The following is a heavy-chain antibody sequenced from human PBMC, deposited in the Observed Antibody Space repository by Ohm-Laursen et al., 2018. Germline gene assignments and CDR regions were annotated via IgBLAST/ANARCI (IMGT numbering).Heavy chain of an antibody. CDR2: ISSSSSTI. J-gene: IGHJ4*02. CDR3: ASREGSPGDY. CDR1: GFTFSSHA. Sequence: SLRLSCSASGFTFSSHAMNWVRQAPGKGLEWVSYISSSSSTIYYADSVKGRFTISRDNAKNSLYLQMNSLRAEDTAVYYCASREGSPGDYWGRGTLVTVSS. D-gene: IGHD7-27*01. V-gene: IGHV3-48*03.